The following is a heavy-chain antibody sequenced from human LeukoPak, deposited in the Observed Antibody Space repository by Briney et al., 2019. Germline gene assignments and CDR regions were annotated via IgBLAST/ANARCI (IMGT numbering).Heavy chain of an antibody. CDR1: GGSISSSSYY. V-gene: IGHV4-39*01. CDR2: IYYAGST. J-gene: IGHJ3*02. D-gene: IGHD2-2*01. CDR3: ARARYANAWYAFDI. Sequence: PSETLSLTCTVSGGSISSSSYYWGWIRQPPGKGLEWIGSIYYAGSTYYNVSLKSRVTISVDTSKNQFSLRLSSVTAADTAVYYCARARYANAWYAFDIWGHGTMVTVSS.